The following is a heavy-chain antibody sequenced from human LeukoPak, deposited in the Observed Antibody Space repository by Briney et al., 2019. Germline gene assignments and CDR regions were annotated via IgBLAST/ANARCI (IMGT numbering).Heavy chain of an antibody. CDR3: ARQVGGYSGPPPTVDY. J-gene: IGHJ4*02. V-gene: IGHV4-39*01. CDR2: IYYSGST. Sequence: PSETLSLTCTVSGGSLSSDSYYWGWIRPPPGKGLEWIGSIYYSGSTYYNPSLKSRVTISVDTSKNQFSQKLSSLTAADTAVYYCARQVGGYSGPPPTVDYWGQGTLVTVPS. D-gene: IGHD5-12*01. CDR1: GGSLSSDSYY.